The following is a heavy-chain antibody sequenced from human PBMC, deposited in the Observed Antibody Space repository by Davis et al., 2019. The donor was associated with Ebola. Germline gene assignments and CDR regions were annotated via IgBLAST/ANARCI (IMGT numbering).Heavy chain of an antibody. Sequence: PGGSLRLSCAASGFIFSSYVMSWVRQAPGKGLEWVSTLGLSADTYYADSVKGRFTISRDNSKNTLHLQMNSLRVEDTAIYYCAKDTSNVWFDVWGQGTTVTVSS. D-gene: IGHD6-19*01. CDR2: LGLSADT. CDR3: AKDTSNVWFDV. V-gene: IGHV3-23*01. CDR1: GFIFSSYV. J-gene: IGHJ3*01.